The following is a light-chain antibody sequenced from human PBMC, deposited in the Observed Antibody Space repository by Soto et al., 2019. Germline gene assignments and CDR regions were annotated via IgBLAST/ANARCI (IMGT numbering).Light chain of an antibody. CDR3: SSYKNIKTRACV. CDR2: EVT. V-gene: IGLV2-14*01. J-gene: IGLJ1*01. CDR1: SGDIGSYNR. Sequence: QSALTQPASVSGSPGQSITISCTGTSGDIGSYNRVSWYQQHPGKAPKLIIYEVTDRPSGVSNRFSGSKSGNTASLTISGLQAEDEAEYSCSSYKNIKTRACVFGTGTKLTLL.